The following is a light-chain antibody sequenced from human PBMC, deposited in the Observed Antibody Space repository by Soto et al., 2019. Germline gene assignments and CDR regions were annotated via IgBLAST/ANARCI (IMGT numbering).Light chain of an antibody. Sequence: QSVLTQSPSASASLGASVKLTCTLSSGHSSYAIAWHQQQPEKGPRYLMKLNSDGSHSKGDGIPDRCSGSSSGAERYLTISRLQSEDEADYYCQTWGPGIRVVFGAGTKLTVL. V-gene: IGLV4-69*01. CDR3: QTWGPGIRVV. CDR2: LNSDGSH. CDR1: SGHSSYA. J-gene: IGLJ2*01.